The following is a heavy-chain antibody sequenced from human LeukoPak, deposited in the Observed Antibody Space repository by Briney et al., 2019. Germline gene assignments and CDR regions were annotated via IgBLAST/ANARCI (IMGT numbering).Heavy chain of an antibody. J-gene: IGHJ4*02. V-gene: IGHV4-34*01. CDR1: GGSFSAFY. Sequence: SETLSLTCNVSGGSFSAFYWSWIRRPPGEGLEWVGELSHTGNTNYNPSLKSRVTFSVDTSKRQFSLRLKSVTAADTAVYYCARGAYCTSTNCYGFDYWGQGILVTVSS. D-gene: IGHD2-2*01. CDR2: LSHTGNT. CDR3: ARGAYCTSTNCYGFDY.